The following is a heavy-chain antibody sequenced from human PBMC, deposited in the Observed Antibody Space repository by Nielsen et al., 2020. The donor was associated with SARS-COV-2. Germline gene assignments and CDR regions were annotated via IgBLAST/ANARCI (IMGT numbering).Heavy chain of an antibody. CDR1: GCSISSGGYS. D-gene: IGHD3-10*01. CDR3: ARGTMVRGATRYFDY. V-gene: IGHV4-30-2*01. J-gene: IGHJ4*02. Sequence: SEALSLTCAVSGCSISSGGYSWSWMRQPPGKGLEWIGYIYHSGSTYYNPSLKSRVTISVDRSKNQFSLKLSSVTAADTAVYYCARGTMVRGATRYFDYWGQGTLVTVSS. CDR2: IYHSGST.